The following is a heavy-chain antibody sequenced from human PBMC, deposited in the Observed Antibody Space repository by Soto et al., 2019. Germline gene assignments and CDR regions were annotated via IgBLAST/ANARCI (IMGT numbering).Heavy chain of an antibody. Sequence: ASVKVSCKASGGTFNRFAISWVRQAPGQGLEWMGGVIPLFATANYAQKFQGRLTITADESTSTAYMELNSLRSEDTAVFYCVTSSVGYDSAGRPMPPDYNWFDSWGRGSLVIVSS. J-gene: IGHJ5*01. CDR1: GGTFNRFA. D-gene: IGHD3-22*01. CDR2: VIPLFATA. CDR3: VTSSVGYDSAGRPMPPDYNWFDS. V-gene: IGHV1-69*13.